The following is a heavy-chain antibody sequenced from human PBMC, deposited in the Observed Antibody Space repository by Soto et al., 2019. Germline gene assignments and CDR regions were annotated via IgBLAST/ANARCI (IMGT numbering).Heavy chain of an antibody. CDR1: GGTFSSYT. Sequence: GASVKVSCKASGGTFSSYTISWVRQAPGQGLEWMGRIIPILGIANYAQKFQGRVTITADKSTSTAYMELSSLRSEDTAVYYCARAQTSTLHSSGWYYFDYWGQGTLVTVSS. V-gene: IGHV1-69*02. CDR3: ARAQTSTLHSSGWYYFDY. CDR2: IIPILGIA. J-gene: IGHJ4*02. D-gene: IGHD6-19*01.